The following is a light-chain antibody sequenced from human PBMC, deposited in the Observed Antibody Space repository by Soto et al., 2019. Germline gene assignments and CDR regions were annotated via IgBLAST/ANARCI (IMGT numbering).Light chain of an antibody. CDR1: SSDIGGYNY. CDR2: EVS. J-gene: IGLJ1*01. Sequence: QSVLTQAAYVSGYPGQTITISCAGTSSDIGGYNYVSWYQQHPGKAPKVMIYEVSNRPSGVSNRFSGSKSGNTASLTISGLQAEDVADYYCSQYTSSSSLYVRGSGTNFTVL. V-gene: IGLV2-14*01. CDR3: SQYTSSSSLYV.